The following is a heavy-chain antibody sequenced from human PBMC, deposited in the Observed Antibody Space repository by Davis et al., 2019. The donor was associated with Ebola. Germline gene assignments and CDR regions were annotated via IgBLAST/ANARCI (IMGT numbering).Heavy chain of an antibody. CDR1: GFTFSSYA. D-gene: IGHD4-17*01. J-gene: IGHJ5*02. V-gene: IGHV3-23*01. Sequence: GGSLRLSCAASGFTFSSYAMSWVRQAPGKGLEWVSAISGSGGSTYYADSVKGRFTISRDNSKNTLYLQMNSLRAEDTAVYYCAKDSGDYLNGQTQFDPWGQGTLVTVSS. CDR2: ISGSGGST. CDR3: AKDSGDYLNGQTQFDP.